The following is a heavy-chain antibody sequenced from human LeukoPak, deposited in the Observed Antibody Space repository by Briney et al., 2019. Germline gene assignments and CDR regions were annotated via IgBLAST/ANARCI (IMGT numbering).Heavy chain of an antibody. CDR3: ARDKAIAAAGTGGYDY. CDR1: GGSISSGGYC. Sequence: SETLSLTCTVSGGSISSGGYCWSWIRQHPGKGLEWLGYIYYSGSTYYNPSLKSRVTISVDTSKNQFSLKLSSVTAADTAVYYCARDKAIAAAGTGGYDYWGQGTLVTVSS. CDR2: IYYSGST. D-gene: IGHD6-13*01. V-gene: IGHV4-31*03. J-gene: IGHJ4*02.